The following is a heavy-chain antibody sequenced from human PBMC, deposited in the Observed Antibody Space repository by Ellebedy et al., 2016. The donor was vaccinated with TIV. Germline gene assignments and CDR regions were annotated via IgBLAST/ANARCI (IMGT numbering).Heavy chain of an antibody. D-gene: IGHD1-1*01. CDR2: IKQGGSEK. CDR3: AKARTGTTMGVDSYFDY. CDR1: GFTFSSYW. Sequence: GGSLRLXCAASGFTFSSYWMSWVRQAPGKGLEWVANIKQGGSEKYYVDSVKGRFTISRDDAKNSLYLQMNSLRAEDTALYDCAKARTGTTMGVDSYFDYWGQGTLVTVSS. J-gene: IGHJ4*02. V-gene: IGHV3-7*03.